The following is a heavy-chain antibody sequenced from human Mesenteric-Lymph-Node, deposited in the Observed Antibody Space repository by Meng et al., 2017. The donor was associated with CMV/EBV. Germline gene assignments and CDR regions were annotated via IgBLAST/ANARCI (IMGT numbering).Heavy chain of an antibody. J-gene: IGHJ5*02. Sequence: ASVKVSCKAFGGTFTGYYMHWVRQAPGQGLEWMGWINPNSGGTNYAQKFQGRVTMTRDTSISTAYMELSRLRSDDTAVYYCARDPSQIYWFDPWGQGTLVTVSS. CDR1: GGTFTGYY. CDR3: ARDPSQIYWFDP. D-gene: IGHD2/OR15-2a*01. CDR2: INPNSGGT. V-gene: IGHV1-2*02.